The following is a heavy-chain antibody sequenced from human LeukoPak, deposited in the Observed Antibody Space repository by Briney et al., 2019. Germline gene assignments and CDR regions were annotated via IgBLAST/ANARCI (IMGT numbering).Heavy chain of an antibody. CDR1: GFTFSSYA. J-gene: IGHJ4*02. CDR2: ISYDGSNK. D-gene: IGHD3-3*01. CDR3: ARYYDFWA. Sequence: GRSLRLSCAASGFTFSSYAMHWVRQAPGKGLEWVAVISYDGSNKYYADSVKGRFTISRDNAKNSLYLQMNSLRAEDTAVYYCARYYDFWAWGQGTLVTVSS. V-gene: IGHV3-30-3*01.